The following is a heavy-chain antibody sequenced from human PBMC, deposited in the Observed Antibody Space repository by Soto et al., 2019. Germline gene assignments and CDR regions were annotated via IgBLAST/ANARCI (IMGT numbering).Heavy chain of an antibody. Sequence: QVQLQESGPGLVKPSGTLSLTCAVSSGSISSSNWWSWVRQPPGKGLEWIGEIYHSGSTNYNPSLKSLVTISVDKSKNQFSLKLSSVTAADTAVYYCARIYCTNGVCYTGHDAFDIWGQGTMVTVSS. V-gene: IGHV4-4*02. CDR2: IYHSGST. J-gene: IGHJ3*02. D-gene: IGHD2-8*01. CDR3: ARIYCTNGVCYTGHDAFDI. CDR1: SGSISSSNW.